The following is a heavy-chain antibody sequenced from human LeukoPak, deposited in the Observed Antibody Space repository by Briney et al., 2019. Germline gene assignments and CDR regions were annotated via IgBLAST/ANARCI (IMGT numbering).Heavy chain of an antibody. Sequence: SETLSLTCAVYGGSFSGYYWSWIRQPPGKGLEWIGYIYYSGSTYYNPSLKSRVTISVDTSKNQFSLKLSSVTAADTAVYYCAREGYGGNSSNWGQRTLVTVSS. CDR1: GGSFSGYY. D-gene: IGHD4-23*01. V-gene: IGHV4-30-4*01. CDR3: AREGYGGNSSN. CDR2: IYYSGST. J-gene: IGHJ4*02.